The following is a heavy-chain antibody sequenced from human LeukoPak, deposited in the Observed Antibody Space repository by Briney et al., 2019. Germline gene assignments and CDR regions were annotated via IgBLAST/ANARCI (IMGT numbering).Heavy chain of an antibody. Sequence: PSETLSLTCTVSGGSFSGHYCSWIRQPPGKGLEWIGEITHSGSTNYNTSLKSRVTILVDTSETQFSLKLSSVTAADTAVYYCARGLVVSSISTYYYYGMDVWGQGTTVTVSS. D-gene: IGHD5/OR15-5a*01. CDR2: ITHSGST. J-gene: IGHJ6*02. V-gene: IGHV4-34*01. CDR3: ARGLVVSSISTYYYYGMDV. CDR1: GGSFSGHY.